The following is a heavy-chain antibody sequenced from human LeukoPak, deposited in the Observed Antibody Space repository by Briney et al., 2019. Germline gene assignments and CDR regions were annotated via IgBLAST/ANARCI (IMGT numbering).Heavy chain of an antibody. CDR1: GGSISSGSYY. J-gene: IGHJ4*02. CDR2: IYTSGST. V-gene: IGHV4-61*02. CDR3: ASSGTVSDFDY. D-gene: IGHD4-17*01. Sequence: SQTLSLTCTVSGGSISSGSYYWSWIRQPAGKGLEWIGRIYTSGSTNYNPSLKSRVTISVDKSKNQFSLNLSSVTAADTAVYYCASSGTVSDFDYWGQGTLVTVSS.